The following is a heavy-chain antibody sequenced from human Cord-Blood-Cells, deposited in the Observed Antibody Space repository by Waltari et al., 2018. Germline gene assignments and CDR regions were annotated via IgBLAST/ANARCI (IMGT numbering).Heavy chain of an antibody. Sequence: QVQLQQWGAGLLKPSETLSLTCAVYGGSFSGYYWSWIRQPPGKGLEWIGEINHSGRTNHNPSLKGRVTISVDTSKTQFSLKLSSVTAADTAVYYCARRDGYQLLYYFDYWGQGTLVTVSS. CDR2: INHSGRT. J-gene: IGHJ4*02. CDR3: ARRDGYQLLYYFDY. CDR1: GGSFSGYY. D-gene: IGHD2-2*01. V-gene: IGHV4-34*01.